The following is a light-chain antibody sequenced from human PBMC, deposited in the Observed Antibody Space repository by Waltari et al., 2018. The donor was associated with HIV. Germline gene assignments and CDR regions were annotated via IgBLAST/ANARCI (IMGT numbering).Light chain of an antibody. J-gene: IGLJ3*02. CDR1: SSDVGGSKY. CDR2: EVN. CDR3: NSYAGSNNWV. Sequence: QSALTQPPSASGSPGQSVTISCTGTSSDVGGSKYVSWYQQHPGKAPKLMIYEVNKRPSCAPYRFSCSKAANSASLTFAGLEADDEADYYCNSYAGSNNWVFGGGTKLTVL. V-gene: IGLV2-8*01.